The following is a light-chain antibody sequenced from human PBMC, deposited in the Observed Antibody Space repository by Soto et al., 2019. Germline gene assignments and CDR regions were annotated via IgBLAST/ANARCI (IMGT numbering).Light chain of an antibody. Sequence: EIVLTQSPGTLSLSPGERATLSCRASQSVANNYLAWYQQKPGQAPRFLIYDASSRATGIPDGFSGSGSGTDFTLTISRLEPEDCAVYYCEQYGSTPLTCGGGTKVEIK. V-gene: IGKV3-20*01. J-gene: IGKJ4*01. CDR1: QSVANNY. CDR3: EQYGSTPLT. CDR2: DAS.